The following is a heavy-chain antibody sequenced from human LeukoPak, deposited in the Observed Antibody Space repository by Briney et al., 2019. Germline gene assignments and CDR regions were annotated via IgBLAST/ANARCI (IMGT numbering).Heavy chain of an antibody. D-gene: IGHD4-17*01. CDR3: ARDSADYGDAFDI. CDR2: IYSDGST. V-gene: IGHV3-53*05. Sequence: GGSLRLSCAASGFTVSSNYMTWVRQAPGKGLEWVSLIYSDGSTYYADSVKGRFAISRDNSKNTLYLQMNSLRAEDTAVYYCARDSADYGDAFDIWGQGTMVTVSS. CDR1: GFTVSSNY. J-gene: IGHJ3*02.